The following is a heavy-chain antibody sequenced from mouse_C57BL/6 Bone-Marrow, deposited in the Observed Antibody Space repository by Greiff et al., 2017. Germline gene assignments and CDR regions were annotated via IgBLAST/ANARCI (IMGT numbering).Heavy chain of an antibody. CDR2: IYPRSGNT. CDR1: GYTFTSYG. Sequence: VQLQQSGAELARPGASVKLSCKASGYTFTSYGISWVKQRTGQGLEWIGEIYPRSGNTYYNEKFKGKATLTADKSSSPAYMELRSLTSEDSAVYFCARGLAYYSNYRAGFAYWGQGTLVTVSA. J-gene: IGHJ3*01. CDR3: ARGLAYYSNYRAGFAY. V-gene: IGHV1-81*01. D-gene: IGHD2-5*01.